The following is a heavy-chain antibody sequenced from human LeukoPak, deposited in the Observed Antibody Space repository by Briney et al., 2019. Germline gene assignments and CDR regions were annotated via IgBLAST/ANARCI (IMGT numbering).Heavy chain of an antibody. V-gene: IGHV3-30-3*01. Sequence: GGSLRLSCAASGFTFSSYAMHWVRQAPGKGLEGVAVISYDGSNKYYADSVKDRFTISRDNSKNTLYLQMNSLRAEDTAVYYCARDRCSGGSCYGYYYGMDVWGQGPTVTVSS. J-gene: IGHJ6*02. CDR2: ISYDGSNK. CDR1: GFTFSSYA. D-gene: IGHD2-15*01. CDR3: ARDRCSGGSCYGYYYGMDV.